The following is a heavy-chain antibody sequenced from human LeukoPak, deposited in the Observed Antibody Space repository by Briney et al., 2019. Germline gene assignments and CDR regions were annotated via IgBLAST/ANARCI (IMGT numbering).Heavy chain of an antibody. CDR2: IYTSGST. Sequence: SETLSLTCTVSGGSISSYYWSWIRQPAGKGLEWIGRIYTSGSTNYNPSLKSRVTMSVDTSKNQFSLKLSSVTAADTAVYYCARGAQYCSSTTCLYYYYYMDVWGKETTVTISS. D-gene: IGHD2-2*01. CDR3: ARGAQYCSSTTCLYYYYYMDV. J-gene: IGHJ6*03. CDR1: GGSISSYY. V-gene: IGHV4-4*07.